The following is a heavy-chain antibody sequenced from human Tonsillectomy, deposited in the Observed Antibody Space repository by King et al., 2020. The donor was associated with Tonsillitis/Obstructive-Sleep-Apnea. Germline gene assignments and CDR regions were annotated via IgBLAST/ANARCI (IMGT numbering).Heavy chain of an antibody. J-gene: IGHJ3*02. D-gene: IGHD2-15*01. Sequence: QLVQSGAEVKKPGASVKVSCKASGYTFSSYAMHWVRQAPGQRPEWMGWINVGNGNTKYSQKFQGRVTITRDTSASTAYMELRSLRPEDTAVYYCARDLCYGIYPDAFDIWGQGTMVTVSS. CDR3: ARDLCYGIYPDAFDI. CDR1: GYTFSSYA. CDR2: INVGNGNT. V-gene: IGHV1-3*01.